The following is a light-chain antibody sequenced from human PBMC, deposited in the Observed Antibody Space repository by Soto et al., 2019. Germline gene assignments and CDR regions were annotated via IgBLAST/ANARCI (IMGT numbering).Light chain of an antibody. CDR3: QRYNNWPLS. CDR2: DSS. V-gene: IGKV3-15*01. Sequence: EIVLTQSPAALSVSPGERVTLSCRASQGIGATLAWYQQKPGQTPRLLIYDSSTRAIGIPIRFSGRRSGTEFILTINGLQFEDFSVYYCQRYNNWPLSFGGGTKVEIK. CDR1: QGIGAT. J-gene: IGKJ4*01.